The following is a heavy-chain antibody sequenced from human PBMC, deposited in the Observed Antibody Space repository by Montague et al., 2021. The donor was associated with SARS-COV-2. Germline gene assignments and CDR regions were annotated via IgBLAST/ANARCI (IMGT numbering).Heavy chain of an antibody. Sequence: SETRSLTCAVYGGSFSGYYWTWIRQSPGKGLEWIAEINHSGTTNYNFNPSLRSRVTTSVDTSKSQFSLKLSSVTAADTGVYYCARWDPQTLTLIGLRGKSASDXWGQGTLVTVSS. CDR3: ARWDPQTLTLIGLRGKSASDX. CDR2: INHSGTT. V-gene: IGHV4-34*01. J-gene: IGHJ4*02. D-gene: IGHD4-23*01. CDR1: GGSFSGYY.